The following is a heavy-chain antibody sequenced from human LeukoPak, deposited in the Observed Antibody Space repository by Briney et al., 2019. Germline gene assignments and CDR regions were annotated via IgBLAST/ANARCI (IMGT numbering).Heavy chain of an antibody. CDR1: GGSISSYY. CDR2: IYYSGST. Sequence: PSETLSLTCTVSGGSISSYYWSWIRQPAGKGLEWIGRIYYSGSTNYNPSLKSRVTISVDTSKNQFSLKLSSVTAADTAVYYCAREIAVAGTEYYYYMDVWGKGTTATISS. V-gene: IGHV4-4*07. J-gene: IGHJ6*03. CDR3: AREIAVAGTEYYYYMDV. D-gene: IGHD6-19*01.